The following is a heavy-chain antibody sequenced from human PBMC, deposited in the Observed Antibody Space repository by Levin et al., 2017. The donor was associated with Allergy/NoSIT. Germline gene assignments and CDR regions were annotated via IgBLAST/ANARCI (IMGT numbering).Heavy chain of an antibody. D-gene: IGHD3-3*01. Sequence: GGSLRLSCAASGFTFSSYDMHWVRQATGKGLEWVSAIGTAGDTYYPGSVKGRFTISRENAKNSLYLQMNSLRAGDTAVYYCARAGYESAMRYYDFWSGYYKNYYYYGMDVWGQGTTVTVSS. CDR1: GFTFSSYD. V-gene: IGHV3-13*01. CDR3: ARAGYESAMRYYDFWSGYYKNYYYYGMDV. J-gene: IGHJ6*02. CDR2: IGTAGDT.